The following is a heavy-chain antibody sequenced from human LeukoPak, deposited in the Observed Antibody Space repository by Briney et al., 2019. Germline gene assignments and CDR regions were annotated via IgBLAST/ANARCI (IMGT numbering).Heavy chain of an antibody. V-gene: IGHV1-69*05. D-gene: IGHD7-27*01. CDR2: IIPIFGTA. CDR3: ARAELGPLLHDYYYMDV. CDR1: GGIFSSYA. J-gene: IGHJ6*03. Sequence: SVKVSCKASGGIFSSYAISWVRQAPGQGLEWMGRIIPIFGTANYAQKFQGRVTITTDESTSTAYMELSSLRSEDTAVYYCARAELGPLLHDYYYMDVWGKGTTVTVSS.